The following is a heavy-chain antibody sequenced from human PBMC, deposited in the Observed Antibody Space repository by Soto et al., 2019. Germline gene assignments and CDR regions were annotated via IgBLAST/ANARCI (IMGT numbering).Heavy chain of an antibody. CDR3: ARAIKSWEVNYDFDF. J-gene: IGHJ4*02. V-gene: IGHV1-69*06. D-gene: IGHD1-26*01. CDR2: IVVDSNTA. Sequence: QVVLLQSGAEVKEPGSSVRVSCQVSGSTFNNFAFSWVRQAPGHGPEWMGGIVVDSNTAEYSQRFQDRVTITADTSTDTLDMELGSLTFQDTAGYYCARAIKSWEVNYDFDFWGQGTLVTVSS. CDR1: GSTFNNFA.